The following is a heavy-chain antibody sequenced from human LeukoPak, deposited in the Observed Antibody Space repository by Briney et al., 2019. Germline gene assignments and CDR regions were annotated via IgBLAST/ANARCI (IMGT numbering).Heavy chain of an antibody. V-gene: IGHV4-34*01. CDR3: ARLLIAAAAKKGNWFDP. CDR2: INHSGST. D-gene: IGHD6-13*01. Sequence: SETLSLTCAVYGGSFSGYYWSWIRQPPGKGLEWIGEINHSGSTNYNPSLKSRVTISVDTSKNQFSLKLSSVTAADTAVYYCARLLIAAAAKKGNWFDPWGQGTLVTVSS. J-gene: IGHJ5*02. CDR1: GGSFSGYY.